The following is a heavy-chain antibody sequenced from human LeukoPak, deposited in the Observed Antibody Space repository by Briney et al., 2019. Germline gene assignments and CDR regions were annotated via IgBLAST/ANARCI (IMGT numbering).Heavy chain of an antibody. V-gene: IGHV3-48*03. CDR3: ARTGGSYPYYFEY. CDR2: ISSSGSTI. J-gene: IGHJ4*02. Sequence: QSGGSLRLSCAASGFIFRSYEMNWVRQAPGKGLEWVSYISSSGSTIYYADSVKGRFTLSRDNAKNSLYLQMNSLRAEDTAVYYCARTGGSYPYYFEYWGQGTLVTVSS. D-gene: IGHD1-26*01. CDR1: GFIFRSYE.